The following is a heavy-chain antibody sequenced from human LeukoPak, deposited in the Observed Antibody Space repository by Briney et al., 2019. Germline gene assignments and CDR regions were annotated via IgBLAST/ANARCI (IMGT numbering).Heavy chain of an antibody. V-gene: IGHV3-48*04. D-gene: IGHD2-15*01. Sequence: GGSLRLSCVASGFTFSSYSMNWVRQAPGKGLEWVSYISSSSSTIYYADSVKGRFTISRDNAKNSLYLQMNSLRAEDTAVYYCARDMGVVAARWFDPWGQGTLVTVSS. CDR2: ISSSSSTI. CDR1: GFTFSSYS. CDR3: ARDMGVVAARWFDP. J-gene: IGHJ5*02.